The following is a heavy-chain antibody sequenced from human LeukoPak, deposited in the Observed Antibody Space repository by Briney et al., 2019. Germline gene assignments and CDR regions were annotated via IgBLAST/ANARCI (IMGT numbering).Heavy chain of an antibody. CDR3: ATTTIRLGY. Sequence: SETLSLTCTVSGGSISSSSYYWGWIRQPPGKGLEWIGSIYYSGGTYYNPSLKSRVTISVDTSKNQFSLKLSSVTAADTAVYYCATTTIRLGYWGQGTLVTVSS. V-gene: IGHV4-39*07. CDR2: IYYSGGT. CDR1: GGSISSSSYY. D-gene: IGHD1-26*01. J-gene: IGHJ4*02.